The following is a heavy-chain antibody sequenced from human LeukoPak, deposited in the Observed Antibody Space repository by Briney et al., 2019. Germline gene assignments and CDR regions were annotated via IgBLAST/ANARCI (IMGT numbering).Heavy chain of an antibody. J-gene: IGHJ4*02. CDR1: GGSFSGYY. CDR2: INHSGST. Sequence: ASETLSLTCAVYGGSFSGYYWSWIRQPPGKGLEWIGEINHSGSTNYNPSLKSRVTISVDTSKNQFSLKLSSVTAADTAVYYCARDLRAVAGIWNFDYWGQGTLVTVSS. V-gene: IGHV4-34*01. CDR3: ARDLRAVAGIWNFDY. D-gene: IGHD6-19*01.